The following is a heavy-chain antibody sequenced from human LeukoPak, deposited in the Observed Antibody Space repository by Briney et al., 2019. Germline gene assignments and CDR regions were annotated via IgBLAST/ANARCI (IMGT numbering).Heavy chain of an antibody. D-gene: IGHD2-15*01. CDR2: IKEDGSEK. V-gene: IGHV3-7*01. CDR1: GXTFSTYW. CDR3: TRDTGCSGGTCYSFYDS. Sequence: PGGSLRLSCAASGXTFSTYWMTWVRQAPGKGLEWVANIKEDGSEKYYVDSVKGRFTISRDNAKNSLYLQMNTLRAEDTAVYYCTRDTGCSGGTCYSFYDSWGQGTLVTVSS. J-gene: IGHJ4*02.